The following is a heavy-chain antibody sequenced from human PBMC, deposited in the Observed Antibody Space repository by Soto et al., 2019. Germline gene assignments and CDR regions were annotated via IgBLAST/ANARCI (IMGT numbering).Heavy chain of an antibody. D-gene: IGHD2-15*01. CDR2: ISTSSRTI. J-gene: IGHJ4*02. CDR3: ARGFCSGGNCYSASDY. Sequence: WSSLRLSCAASVFTLSTHSMNWVRQSPGKVLEWLSYISTSSRTIYYADSVRGRFTISRDNAKNSLYLQMNSLRDEDTAVYYCARGFCSGGNCYSASDYWGQGIPVTVPS. CDR1: VFTLSTHS. V-gene: IGHV3-48*02.